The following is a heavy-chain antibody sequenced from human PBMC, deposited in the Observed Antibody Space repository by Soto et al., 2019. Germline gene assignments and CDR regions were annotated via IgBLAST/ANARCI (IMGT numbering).Heavy chain of an antibody. V-gene: IGHV1-2*04. D-gene: IGHD2-21*02. CDR1: GYTFTGYY. CDR3: ARAHCGGDCYSGVDY. J-gene: IGHJ4*02. CDR2: INPNSGGT. Sequence: ASVKVSCKASGYTFTGYYMHWVRQAPGQGLERKGWINPNSGGTNYAQKFQGWVTMTRDTSISTAYMELIRLRSDDTAVYYCARAHCGGDCYSGVDYWGQGTLVTVSS.